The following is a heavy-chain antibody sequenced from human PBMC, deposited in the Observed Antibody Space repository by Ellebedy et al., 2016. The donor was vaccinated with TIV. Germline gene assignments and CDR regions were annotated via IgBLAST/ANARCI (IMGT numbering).Heavy chain of an antibody. J-gene: IGHJ6*02. CDR2: IGIDSTT. D-gene: IGHD2-15*01. CDR1: ELTVSSNY. Sequence: GGSLRLSCAASELTVSSNYMSWVRQAPGKGLEWVSVIGIDSTTYYADSVKGRFTISRDKSKNTLYIEMNSLRAEDTAVYYCARGHCSGSSCLYYYYGMDVWGQGTTVTVAS. CDR3: ARGHCSGSSCLYYYYGMDV. V-gene: IGHV3-66*01.